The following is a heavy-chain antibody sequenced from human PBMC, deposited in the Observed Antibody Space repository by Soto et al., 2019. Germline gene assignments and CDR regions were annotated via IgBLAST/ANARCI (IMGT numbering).Heavy chain of an antibody. V-gene: IGHV3-48*01. J-gene: IGHJ4*02. D-gene: IGHD3-10*01. CDR1: GFTFSSYS. CDR2: ISSSSSTI. Sequence: EVQLVESGGGLVQPGGSLRLSCAASGFTFSSYSMNWVRQAPGKGLEWVSYISSSSSTIYYADSVKGRFTISRDNAKNSRYLQMNSLRAEDTAVYYCARDIAGSGSYLHFDYWGQGTLVTVSS. CDR3: ARDIAGSGSYLHFDY.